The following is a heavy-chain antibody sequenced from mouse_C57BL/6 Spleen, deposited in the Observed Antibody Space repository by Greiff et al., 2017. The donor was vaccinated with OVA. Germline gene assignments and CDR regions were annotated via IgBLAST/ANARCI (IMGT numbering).Heavy chain of an antibody. CDR3: ARDTIYGSSYGYFDV. V-gene: IGHV1-80*01. CDR1: GYAFSSYW. J-gene: IGHJ1*03. D-gene: IGHD1-1*01. CDR2: IYPGDGDT. Sequence: QVQLQQSGAELVKPGASVKISCKASGYAFSSYWMNWVKQRPGKGLEWIGQIYPGDGDTNYNGKFKGKATLTADKSSSTAYMQLSSLTSEDSAVYFCARDTIYGSSYGYFDVWGTGTTVTVSS.